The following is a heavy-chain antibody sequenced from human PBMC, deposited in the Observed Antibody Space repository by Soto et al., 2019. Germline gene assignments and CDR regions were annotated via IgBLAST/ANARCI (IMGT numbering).Heavy chain of an antibody. V-gene: IGHV4-59*08. D-gene: IGHD3-10*01. Sequence: SETLSLTCTVSGGSISSYYWSWIRQPPGKGLEWIGYIYYSGGTNYNPSLKSRVTISVDTSKNQFSLKLSSVTAADTAVYYCARRSVHGSGSYSDYYYYYMDVWGKGTTVTVSS. CDR2: IYYSGGT. J-gene: IGHJ6*03. CDR3: ARRSVHGSGSYSDYYYYYMDV. CDR1: GGSISSYY.